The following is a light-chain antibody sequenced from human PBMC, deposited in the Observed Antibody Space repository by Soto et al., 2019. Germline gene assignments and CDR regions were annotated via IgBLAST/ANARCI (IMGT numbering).Light chain of an antibody. CDR3: QQYSSYSSGT. Sequence: DIQMTQSPSTLSASEGDRVTITCRASQSIDNWLAWYQQKPGKAPKLLIYKASTLESGVPSRFSGSGSGTEFTLTISSLQPDDFATYYCQQYSSYSSGTFGQGTEVEIK. V-gene: IGKV1-5*03. CDR2: KAS. J-gene: IGKJ1*01. CDR1: QSIDNW.